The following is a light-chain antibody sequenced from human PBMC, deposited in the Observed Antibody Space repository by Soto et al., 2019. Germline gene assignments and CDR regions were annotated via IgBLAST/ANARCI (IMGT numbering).Light chain of an antibody. V-gene: IGKV3-20*01. Sequence: EIVLTQSPGTLSLSPGERATLSCRASQSVSSSYLAWYQQKPGQAPRLLIYGASSRATGIPDRFSGSGSGTDFTLTISRLEPEDFSVYYCHQYGTAPLTFGPGTKVD. CDR1: QSVSSSY. CDR3: HQYGTAPLT. J-gene: IGKJ3*01. CDR2: GAS.